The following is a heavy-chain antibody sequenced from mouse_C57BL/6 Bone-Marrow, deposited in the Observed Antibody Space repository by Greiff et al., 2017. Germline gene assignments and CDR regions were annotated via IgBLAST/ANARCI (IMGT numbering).Heavy chain of an antibody. Sequence: EVQLVESGGDLVKPGGSLKLSCAASGFTFSSYGMSWVRQTPDKRLEWVATISSGGSYTYYPDSVKGRFTISRDNAKNTLYLQMSSLKSEDTAMYDCARQDYWGQGTTLTVSS. CDR1: GFTFSSYG. CDR3: ARQDY. CDR2: ISSGGSYT. V-gene: IGHV5-6*01. J-gene: IGHJ2*01.